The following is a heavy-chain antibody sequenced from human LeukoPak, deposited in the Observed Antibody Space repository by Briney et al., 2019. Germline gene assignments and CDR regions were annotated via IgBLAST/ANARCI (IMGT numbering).Heavy chain of an antibody. D-gene: IGHD1-26*01. CDR1: GFTFSSYW. V-gene: IGHV3-7*01. J-gene: IGHJ4*02. Sequence: GGSLRLSCAASGFTFSSYWMSWVRQAPGKGLEWVANIKQDGSEKYYVDSVKGRFTISRDNAKNSLYLQMNSLRAEGTAVYYCARDDRGSYSDYWGQETLVTVSS. CDR2: IKQDGSEK. CDR3: ARDDRGSYSDY.